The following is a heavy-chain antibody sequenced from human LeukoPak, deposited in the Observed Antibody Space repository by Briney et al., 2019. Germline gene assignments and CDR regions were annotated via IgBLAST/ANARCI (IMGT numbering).Heavy chain of an antibody. V-gene: IGHV4-38-2*02. CDR3: ARAFYSSSWYHKEDFFDY. J-gene: IGHJ4*02. CDR2: NYHSGST. D-gene: IGHD6-13*01. Sequence: PSETLSLTCTVSGYSINNGYYWGWIRQPPGKGLEWIGSNYHSGSTYYKPSLQSRVTISVDTSKNQFSLKLSSVTAADTAVYYCARAFYSSSWYHKEDFFDYWGQGTPVTVSS. CDR1: GYSINNGYY.